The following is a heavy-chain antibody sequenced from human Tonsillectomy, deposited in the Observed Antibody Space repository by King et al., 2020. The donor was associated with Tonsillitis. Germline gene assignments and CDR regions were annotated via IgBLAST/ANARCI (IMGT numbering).Heavy chain of an antibody. CDR2: IFHNGAD. CDR1: AGSISTANW. V-gene: IGHV4-4*02. D-gene: IGHD1-26*01. CDR3: VRGGDYCLHL. Sequence: QLQESGPGLVKPSGTLSLTCTVSAGSISTANWWHWVRQSPGKGLEWIGEIFHNGADNSNPSLKSQVTITVDTSKNQVSPNVYSVTAADTAVYYCVRGGDYCLHLWGQGTLVTVSS. J-gene: IGHJ1*01.